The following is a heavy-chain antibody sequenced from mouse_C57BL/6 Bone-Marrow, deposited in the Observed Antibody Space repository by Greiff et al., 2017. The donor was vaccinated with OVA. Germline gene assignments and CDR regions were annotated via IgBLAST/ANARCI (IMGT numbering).Heavy chain of an antibody. J-gene: IGHJ4*01. CDR3: AREASGTQSMIDAMDY. Sequence: QVQLQQPGAELVKPGASVKLSCKASGYTFTSYWMHWVKQRPGRGLEWIGRIDPNSGGTKYNEKFKSKATLTVANPSSTAYMQLSSLTSEDSAVYDCAREASGTQSMIDAMDYWGQGTSVTVSS. CDR2: IDPNSGGT. D-gene: IGHD2-3*01. V-gene: IGHV1-72*01. CDR1: GYTFTSYW.